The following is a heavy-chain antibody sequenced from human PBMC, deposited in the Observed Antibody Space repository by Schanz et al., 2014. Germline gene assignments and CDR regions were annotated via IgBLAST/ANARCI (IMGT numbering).Heavy chain of an antibody. Sequence: QVHLVQSGAEVKKPGSSVKVSCKASGGTFSSDTFSWVRQAPGQGLEWMGRIVPIAGITNYAQRFQGRVTITADKSSDTAYMELRSLRSDDTAVHYCARGRGFYDYWGQGTLVTVSS. CDR2: IVPIAGIT. CDR3: ARGRGFYDY. J-gene: IGHJ4*02. D-gene: IGHD3-10*01. CDR1: GGTFSSDT. V-gene: IGHV1-69*02.